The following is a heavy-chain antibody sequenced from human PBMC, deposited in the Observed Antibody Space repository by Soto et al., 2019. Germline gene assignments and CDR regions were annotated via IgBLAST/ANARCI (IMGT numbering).Heavy chain of an antibody. J-gene: IGHJ4*02. V-gene: IGHV3-30*18. Sequence: VQLVESGGGVVQPGRSLRLSCAASGFTFSSYGMHWVRQAPGKGLEWVAVISYDGSNKYYADSVKGRFTISRDNSKNTLYLQMNSLRAEDTAVYYCAKAGIAVAGTLFDYWGQGTLVTVSS. CDR3: AKAGIAVAGTLFDY. CDR2: ISYDGSNK. D-gene: IGHD6-19*01. CDR1: GFTFSSYG.